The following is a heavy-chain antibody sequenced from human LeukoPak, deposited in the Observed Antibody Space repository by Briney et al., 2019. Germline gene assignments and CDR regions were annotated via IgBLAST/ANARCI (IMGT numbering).Heavy chain of an antibody. CDR2: IYYSGST. CDR3: ARLTYSSGY. D-gene: IGHD6-19*01. V-gene: IGHV4-59*12. CDR1: GGSISSYY. Sequence: SETLSLTCTVSGGSISSYYWSWIRQPPGKGLEWIGYIYYSGSTNYNPSLKSRVTISVDTSKNQFSLKLSSVTAADTAVYYCARLTYSSGYWGQGTLVTVSS. J-gene: IGHJ4*02.